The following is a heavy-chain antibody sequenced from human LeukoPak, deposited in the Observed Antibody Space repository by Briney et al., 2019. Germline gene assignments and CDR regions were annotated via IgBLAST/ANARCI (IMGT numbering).Heavy chain of an antibody. Sequence: GGSLRLSCVASGFTFSSYAMSWVRKAPGKGLEWVSAISGSGGSTYYADSVKGRFTISRDNSKNMLYLQMSSLRAEDTAVYYCAKDVDGTTGYRGQGTLVTVSS. CDR3: AKDVDGTTGY. V-gene: IGHV3-23*01. CDR1: GFTFSSYA. CDR2: ISGSGGST. D-gene: IGHD1-1*01. J-gene: IGHJ4*02.